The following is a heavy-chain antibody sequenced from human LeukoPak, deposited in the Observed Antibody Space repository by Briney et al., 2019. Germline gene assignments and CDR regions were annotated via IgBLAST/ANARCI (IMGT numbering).Heavy chain of an antibody. J-gene: IGHJ4*02. CDR1: GGSFSGYY. CDR3: ARRKVITVDY. D-gene: IGHD3-16*01. CDR2: INHSGST. Sequence: SETLSLTCAVYGGSFSGYYWSWIRQPPGKGLEWIGEINHSGSTNYNPSLKSRVTISVDTSKNQFSLKLSSVTAADTAVYYCARRKVITVDYWGQGTLVTVPS. V-gene: IGHV4-34*01.